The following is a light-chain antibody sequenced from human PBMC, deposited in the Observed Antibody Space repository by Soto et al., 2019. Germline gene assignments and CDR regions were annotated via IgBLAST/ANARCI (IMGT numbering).Light chain of an antibody. V-gene: IGLV2-14*01. CDR2: EVS. J-gene: IGLJ2*01. CDR1: SSDIGDYDY. Sequence: QSALTQPASVSGSPGQSVTISCTGTSSDIGDYDYVSWYQQHPGKAPKLMIYEVSNRPSGISNRFSGSKSGNTASLTISGLQPDDEADYHCSSYTRSSSLVFGGGTKVTVL. CDR3: SSYTRSSSLV.